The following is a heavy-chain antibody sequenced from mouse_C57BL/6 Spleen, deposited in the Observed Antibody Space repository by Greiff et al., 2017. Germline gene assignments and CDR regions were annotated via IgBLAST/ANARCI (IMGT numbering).Heavy chain of an antibody. CDR3: ARGGSLYDMDY. CDR2: IDPSGSYT. CDR1: GYTFTSYS. Sequence: QVQLQQPGAELVRPGTSVKLSCTASGYTFTSYSMPWVKQRPGQGLEWIGVIDPSGSYTNYNQKFKGKATLTVDTSTSTAYMQLSSLTSEDSAVYYCARGGSLYDMDYRGQGTSVTVSS. V-gene: IGHV1-59*01. J-gene: IGHJ4*01.